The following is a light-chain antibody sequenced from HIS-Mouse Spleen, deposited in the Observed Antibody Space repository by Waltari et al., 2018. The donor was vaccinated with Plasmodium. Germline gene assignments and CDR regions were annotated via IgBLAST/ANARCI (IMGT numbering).Light chain of an antibody. J-gene: IGKJ1*01. CDR3: QKYNSAPWT. Sequence: DIQITQSPSSLSASVGDRVTITCRASQGISNYLAWYQQKPGKVPQLLIYAASTLQSGVPTRFRCSGAGTDFTLTISSLQPEDVATYYCQKYNSAPWTFGQGTKVEIK. V-gene: IGKV1-27*01. CDR1: QGISNY. CDR2: AAS.